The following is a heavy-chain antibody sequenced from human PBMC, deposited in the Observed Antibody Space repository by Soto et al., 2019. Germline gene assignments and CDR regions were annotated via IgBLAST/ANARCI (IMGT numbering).Heavy chain of an antibody. CDR1: GGTLSSYA. J-gene: IGHJ6*02. V-gene: IGHV1-69*13. D-gene: IGHD3-22*01. CDR2: IIPIFGTA. Sequence: SVKVSCQASGGTLSSYAISWVRQAPGQGLEWMGGIIPIFGTANYAQKFQGRVTITADESTSTAYMELSSLRSEDTAVYYCASLYYYDKRGWYLDGMDVWGQGTMVTVSS. CDR3: ASLYYYDKRGWYLDGMDV.